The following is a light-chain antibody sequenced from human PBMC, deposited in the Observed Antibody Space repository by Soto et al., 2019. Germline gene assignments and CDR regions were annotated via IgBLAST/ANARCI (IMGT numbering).Light chain of an antibody. CDR1: QSISIW. J-gene: IGKJ4*01. CDR3: QQYNSFPLT. V-gene: IGKV1-5*03. CDR2: KAS. Sequence: DIQVTQSPSTLSASVGGRVTITCRASQSISIWLAWYQQKPGKAPNLLIYKASSLESGVPSRFSGSGSGTEFALTISSLQPDDFATYYCQQYNSFPLTFGGGTKVEIK.